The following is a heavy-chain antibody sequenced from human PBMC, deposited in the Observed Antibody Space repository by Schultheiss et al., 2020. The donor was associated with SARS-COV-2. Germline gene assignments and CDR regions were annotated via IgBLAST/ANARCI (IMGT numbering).Heavy chain of an antibody. CDR3: ARGWYYGMDV. CDR1: GFTFSTYA. V-gene: IGHV3-23*01. D-gene: IGHD2-15*01. J-gene: IGHJ6*02. Sequence: GGSLRLSCAASGFTFSTYAMAWVRQAPGKGLEWVSSIGATGGPTYYADSVKGRFTISRDNSKNTLYLQVNSLRAEDTAVYYCARGWYYGMDVWGQGTTVTVSS. CDR2: IGATGGPT.